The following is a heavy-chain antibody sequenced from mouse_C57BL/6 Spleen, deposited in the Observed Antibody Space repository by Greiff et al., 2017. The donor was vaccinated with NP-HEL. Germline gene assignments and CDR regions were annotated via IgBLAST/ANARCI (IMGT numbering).Heavy chain of an antibody. CDR1: GFTFSDYG. CDR3: ARPAQATLFAY. Sequence: EVHLVESGGGLVKPGGSLKLSCAASGFTFSDYGMHWVRQAPEKGLEWVAYISSGSSTIYYADTVKGRFTISRDNAKNTLFLQMTSLRSEDTAMYYCARPAQATLFAYWGQGTLVTVSA. D-gene: IGHD3-2*02. CDR2: ISSGSSTI. V-gene: IGHV5-17*01. J-gene: IGHJ3*01.